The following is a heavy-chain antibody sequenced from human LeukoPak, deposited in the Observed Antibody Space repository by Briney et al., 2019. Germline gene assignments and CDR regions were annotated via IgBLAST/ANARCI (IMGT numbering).Heavy chain of an antibody. CDR1: GGSISSSNW. CDR2: IYHSGTA. CDR3: ARAPNWKHFDY. J-gene: IGHJ4*02. Sequence: RTSETLSLTCTVSGGSISSSNWWSWVRQPPGKGLEWIGEIYHSGTANYNPSLKSRVTISVDKSKNQFSLKLSSVTAADTAVYYCARAPNWKHFDYWGQGTLVTVSS. V-gene: IGHV4/OR15-8*01. D-gene: IGHD1-1*01.